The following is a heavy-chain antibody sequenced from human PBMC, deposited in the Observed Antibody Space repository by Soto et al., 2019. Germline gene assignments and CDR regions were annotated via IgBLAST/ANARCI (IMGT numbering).Heavy chain of an antibody. V-gene: IGHV3-49*03. D-gene: IGHD5-12*01. CDR3: TRDPTHSGYNLGAFDI. J-gene: IGHJ3*02. CDR2: IRSKAYGGTT. CDR1: GFTFGDYA. Sequence: GGSLRLSCTASGFTFGDYAMSWFRQAPGKGLEWVGFIRSKAYGGTTEYAASVKGRFTISRDDSKSIAYLQMNSLKTEDTAVYYCTRDPTHSGYNLGAFDIWGQGTMVTVSS.